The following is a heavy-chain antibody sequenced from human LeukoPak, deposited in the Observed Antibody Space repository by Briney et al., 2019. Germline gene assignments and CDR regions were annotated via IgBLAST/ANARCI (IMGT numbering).Heavy chain of an antibody. CDR3: ARTLRYFDK. D-gene: IGHD3-9*01. CDR2: SYYTGST. J-gene: IGHJ4*02. CDR1: GFTCSTYY. V-gene: IGHV4-59*01. Sequence: KSGGSLRLSCAASGFTCSTYYMNWIRQPPGKGLEWIGYSYYTGSTNYNPSLKSRVTISVDTSKNQLSLKLSSVTAADTAVYYCARTLRYFDKWGQGTLVTVSS.